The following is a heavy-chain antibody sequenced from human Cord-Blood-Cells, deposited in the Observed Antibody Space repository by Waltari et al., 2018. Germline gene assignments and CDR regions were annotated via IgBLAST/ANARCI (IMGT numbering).Heavy chain of an antibody. V-gene: IGHV4-34*01. CDR2: INHSGST. J-gene: IGHJ4*02. CDR1: GGSFSGSS. CDR3: AALHIVATTTLDY. D-gene: IGHD5-12*01. Sequence: QVQLQQWGAGLLKPSETLSLTCAVYGGSFSGSSWRCIRQPPGKGLEWTGEINHSGSTNYNPSLKSRVTISVDTSKNQFSLKLSSVTAADTAVYYCAALHIVATTTLDYWGQGTLVTVSS.